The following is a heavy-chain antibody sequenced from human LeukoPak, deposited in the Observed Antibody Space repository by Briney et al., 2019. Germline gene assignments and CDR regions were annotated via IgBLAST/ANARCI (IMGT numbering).Heavy chain of an antibody. V-gene: IGHV3-23*01. D-gene: IGHD6-6*01. CDR2: ISGSGGST. J-gene: IGHJ4*02. Sequence: GGSLRLSCAASGFTFSSYAMSWVRQAPGKGLEWVSAISGSGGSTYYADSVKGRFTISRDNSKNTLYLQMNSLRAADTAVYYCAKDLGAAARLLPFDYWGQGTLVTVSS. CDR1: GFTFSSYA. CDR3: AKDLGAAARLLPFDY.